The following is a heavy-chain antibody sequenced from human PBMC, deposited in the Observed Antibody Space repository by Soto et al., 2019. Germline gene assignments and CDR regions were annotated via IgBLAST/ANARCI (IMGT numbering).Heavy chain of an antibody. CDR2: IFDSGST. CDR1: GYSIRSGGYY. Sequence: QVQLQESGPRLVKPSQTLSLTCSVSGYSIRSGGYYWSWLRLHPGKALEWIGDIFDSGSTFYNPSLMGRPSILLSTSNNLFALMLNSVTDADTAVYYCESAWYYSDRSGLIDSWGQGILVTVSS. D-gene: IGHD3-22*01. J-gene: IGHJ5*01. CDR3: ESAWYYSDRSGLIDS. V-gene: IGHV4-31*03.